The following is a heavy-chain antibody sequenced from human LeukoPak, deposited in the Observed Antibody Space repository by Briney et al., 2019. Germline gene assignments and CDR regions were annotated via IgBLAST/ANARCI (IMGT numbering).Heavy chain of an antibody. Sequence: GGSLRLSCAASGFTFTTYSMTWVRQAPGKGLEWISSISPRSDDRNYADSVKGRFTISRDNAKNSLYLQMNSLRAEDTSVYYCARRYYDRSGYYFDYRGQGTLVTVSS. CDR2: ISPRSDDR. V-gene: IGHV3-21*01. J-gene: IGHJ4*02. D-gene: IGHD3-22*01. CDR3: ARRYYDRSGYYFDY. CDR1: GFTFTTYS.